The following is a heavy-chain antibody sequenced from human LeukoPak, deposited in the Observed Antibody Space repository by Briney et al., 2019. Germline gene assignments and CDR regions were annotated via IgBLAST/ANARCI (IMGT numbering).Heavy chain of an antibody. Sequence: GGSLRLSSAASGFTFSSYAMSWVRQAPGKGLEWVAFIPSDGGKKYYADSVKGRFTISRDNSENTLYLQMNSLRAEDTAVYYCAKEAWLQSWDCWGQGTLVTVSS. CDR2: IPSDGGKK. CDR3: AKEAWLQSWDC. J-gene: IGHJ4*02. V-gene: IGHV3-30*02. CDR1: GFTFSSYA. D-gene: IGHD5-24*01.